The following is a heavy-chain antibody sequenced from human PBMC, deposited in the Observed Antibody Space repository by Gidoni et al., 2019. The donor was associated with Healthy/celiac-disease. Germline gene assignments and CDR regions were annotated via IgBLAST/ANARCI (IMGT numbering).Heavy chain of an antibody. CDR1: GGSISSYY. V-gene: IGHV4-4*07. CDR2: IYTSGST. Sequence: QVQLQESGPGLVKPSETLSLTCTVSGGSISSYYWSWIRQPAGKGLAWIGRIYTSGSTNYNPSLKSRVTMSVDTSKNQFSLKLSSVTAADTAVYYCARDRTYYDFWSGPGLDPWGQGTLVTVSS. CDR3: ARDRTYYDFWSGPGLDP. D-gene: IGHD3-3*01. J-gene: IGHJ5*02.